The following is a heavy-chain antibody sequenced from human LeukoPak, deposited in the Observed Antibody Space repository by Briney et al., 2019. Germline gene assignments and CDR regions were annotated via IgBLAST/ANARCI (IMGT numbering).Heavy chain of an antibody. Sequence: PGGSLRLSCAASGFTFSNYWINWVRQAPGKGLEWVANIKQDGSETYCVDSVKGRFTISRVNAKNSLYLQMNSLRDEDTAVYYCARGGSGYSYGKIDSWGQGILVTVSS. CDR2: IKQDGSET. D-gene: IGHD5-18*01. CDR1: GFTFSNYW. CDR3: ARGGSGYSYGKIDS. V-gene: IGHV3-7*01. J-gene: IGHJ4*02.